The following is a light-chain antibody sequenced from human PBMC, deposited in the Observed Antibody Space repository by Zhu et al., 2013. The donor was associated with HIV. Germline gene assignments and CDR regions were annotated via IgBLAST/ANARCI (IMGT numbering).Light chain of an antibody. J-gene: IGLJ1*01. CDR3: QAWDSSTYV. V-gene: IGLV3-19*01. CDR1: SLRSYY. Sequence: SSELTQDPAVSVALGQTVRITCQGDSLRSYYASWYQQKAGQAPVLVIYGKNNRPSGIPDRFSGSSSGNTASLTITGAQAEDEADYYCQAWDSSTYVFGTGTKVTVL. CDR2: GKN.